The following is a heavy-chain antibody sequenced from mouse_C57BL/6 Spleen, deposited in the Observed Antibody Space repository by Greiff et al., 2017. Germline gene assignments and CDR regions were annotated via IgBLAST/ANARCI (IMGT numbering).Heavy chain of an antibody. D-gene: IGHD1-1*01. CDR3: ARTLLRTMDY. V-gene: IGHV2-2*01. CDR1: GFSLTSYG. J-gene: IGHJ4*01. CDR2: IWSGGST. Sequence: VKLMESGPGLVQPSQSLSITCTVSGFSLTSYGVHWVRQSPGKGLEWLGVIWSGGSTDYNAAFISILSISKDNSKSQVFFKMNSLQADDTAIYYCARTLLRTMDYWGQGTSVTVSS.